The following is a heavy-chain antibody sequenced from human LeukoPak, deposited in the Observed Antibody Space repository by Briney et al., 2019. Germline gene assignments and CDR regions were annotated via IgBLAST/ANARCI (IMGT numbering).Heavy chain of an antibody. CDR3: ARYLGHSSGSKRGFDY. V-gene: IGHV1-18*01. D-gene: IGHD6-19*01. CDR1: GYTFSTYG. CDR2: ISGHNDNA. Sequence: ASVKVSCKASGYTFSTYGISWVPQVPGQGLEWVGWISGHNDNANYVQEFQDRVTMTTDTSTTTAYMELRSLTSDDTAVYFCARYLGHSSGSKRGFDYWGQGTLVTVSS. J-gene: IGHJ4*02.